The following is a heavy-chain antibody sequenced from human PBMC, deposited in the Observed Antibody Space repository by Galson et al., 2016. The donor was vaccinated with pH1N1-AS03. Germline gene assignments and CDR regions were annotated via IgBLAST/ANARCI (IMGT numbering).Heavy chain of an antibody. CDR3: VRESEISGVVFFNY. Sequence: SVKVSCKASGYTFTTYGISWARQAPGQGLEWMGWISAYYGDTHFAHKFQERVTLTRDTSTATAYMELRNLRSDDTAVYYCVRESEISGVVFFNYWGQGTLVTVSS. J-gene: IGHJ4*02. V-gene: IGHV1-18*01. CDR1: GYTFTTYG. CDR2: ISAYYGDT. D-gene: IGHD3-3*01.